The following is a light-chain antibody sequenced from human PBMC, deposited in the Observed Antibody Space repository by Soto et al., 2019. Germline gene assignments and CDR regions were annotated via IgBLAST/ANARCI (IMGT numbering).Light chain of an antibody. J-gene: IGKJ1*01. Sequence: DIQMTQSPSSLSASVGDRVTIACRASQSINTFLNWYEVKPGKAPKLLIYAASSLQSGVPSTFSGSGSGTDFTLTISSLQPEDFATYYCQQSYSIPWTFGQGTKVEIK. V-gene: IGKV1-39*01. CDR3: QQSYSIPWT. CDR1: QSINTF. CDR2: AAS.